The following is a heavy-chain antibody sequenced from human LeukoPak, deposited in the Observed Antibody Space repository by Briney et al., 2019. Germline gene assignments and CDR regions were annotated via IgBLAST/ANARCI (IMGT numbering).Heavy chain of an antibody. J-gene: IGHJ4*02. CDR2: INYSGST. CDR3: ARNDKWELEYYFDY. Sequence: PSETLSLTCTVSGYSISSGYNWGWIRQPPGKGLEWIGNINYSGSTYNNPSLRSRITISVDTSKNQFSLKLSSVTAADTAVYYCARNDKWELEYYFDYWGQGTLVTVSS. CDR1: GYSISSGYN. V-gene: IGHV4-38-2*02. D-gene: IGHD1-26*01.